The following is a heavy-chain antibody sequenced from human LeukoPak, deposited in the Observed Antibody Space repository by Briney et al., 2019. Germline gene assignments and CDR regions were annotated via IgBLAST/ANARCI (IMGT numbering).Heavy chain of an antibody. CDR3: AKDRGGSSQLGDAFDV. J-gene: IGHJ3*01. CDR1: GFTFSDYY. D-gene: IGHD2-15*01. Sequence: PGGSLRLSCAASGFTFSDYYMSWIRQAPGEGLEWVSYISSSGSTIYYADSVKGRFTISRDNAKNSLYLQMNSLRAGDTALYYCAKDRGGSSQLGDAFDVWGQGTMVSVSS. CDR2: ISSSGSTI. V-gene: IGHV3-11*01.